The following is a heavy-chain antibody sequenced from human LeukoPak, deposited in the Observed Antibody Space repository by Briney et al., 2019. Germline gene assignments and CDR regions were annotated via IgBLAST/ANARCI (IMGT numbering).Heavy chain of an antibody. V-gene: IGHV1-18*01. CDR1: GYTFTSYG. CDR2: ISAYNGNT. CDR3: VRESPYYYDSSGYYYASYFDY. J-gene: IGHJ4*02. D-gene: IGHD3-22*01. Sequence: ASVKVSCKASGYTFTSYGISWVRQAPGQGLEWMGWISAYNGNTNYAQKLQGRVTMTTDTSTSTAYMELRSLRSDDTAVYYCVRESPYYYDSSGYYYASYFDYWGRGTLVTVSS.